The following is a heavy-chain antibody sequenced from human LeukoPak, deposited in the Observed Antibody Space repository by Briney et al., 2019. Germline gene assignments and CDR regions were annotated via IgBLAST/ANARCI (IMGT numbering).Heavy chain of an antibody. Sequence: ASVKVSCKASGYTFTSYGISWVRQAPGQGLEWMGWISAYNGNTNYAQKLQGRVTMTTDTSTSTAYMELRSLRSDDTAAYYCARGLFSVTTFHGMDVWGQGATVTVSS. CDR1: GYTFTSYG. J-gene: IGHJ6*02. CDR3: ARGLFSVTTFHGMDV. D-gene: IGHD4-17*01. V-gene: IGHV1-18*01. CDR2: ISAYNGNT.